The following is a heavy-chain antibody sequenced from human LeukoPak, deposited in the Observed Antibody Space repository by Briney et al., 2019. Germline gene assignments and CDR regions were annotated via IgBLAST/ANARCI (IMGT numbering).Heavy chain of an antibody. CDR3: AKDLDAWIPTGRGMDV. J-gene: IGHJ6*04. CDR1: GLTFHDHA. Sequence: GGSLRLSCAASGLTFHDHAMHWVRQAPGKGLEWVAGISWNSASIGYAVSVKGRFTISRDNAENSLYLQMNTLRVEDTALYYCAKDLDAWIPTGRGMDVWGKGTTVTVSA. V-gene: IGHV3-9*01. D-gene: IGHD5-18*01. CDR2: ISWNSASI.